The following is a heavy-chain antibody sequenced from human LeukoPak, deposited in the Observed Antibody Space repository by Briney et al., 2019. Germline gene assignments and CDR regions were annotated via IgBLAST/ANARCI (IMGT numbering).Heavy chain of an antibody. CDR3: ARDLWGKELTDYYRFDP. CDR1: GGSISSYY. V-gene: IGHV4-4*07. CDR2: IYTSGST. Sequence: PSETLSLTCTVSGGSISSYYWSWIRQPAGKGLEWIGRIYTSGSTNYNPSLKSRVTMSVDTSKNQFSLKLSSVTAADTAVYYCARDLWGKELTDYYRFDPWGQGTLVTVSS. J-gene: IGHJ5*02. D-gene: IGHD3-16*01.